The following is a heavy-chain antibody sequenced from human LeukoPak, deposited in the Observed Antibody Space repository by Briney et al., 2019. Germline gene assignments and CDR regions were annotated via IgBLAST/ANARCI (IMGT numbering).Heavy chain of an antibody. V-gene: IGHV1-18*04. D-gene: IGHD3-22*01. CDR1: GYTFTGYY. CDR3: ARGSPPRRNYDSRGYYSYYFDY. Sequence: VASVKVSCKASGYTFTGYYMHWVRQAPGQGLEWMGWISGYNGNTNYAQKLQGRVTMTTDTSTSTVYMELRSLRSDDTAVYYCARGSPPRRNYDSRGYYSYYFDYWGQGTLVTVSS. CDR2: ISGYNGNT. J-gene: IGHJ4*02.